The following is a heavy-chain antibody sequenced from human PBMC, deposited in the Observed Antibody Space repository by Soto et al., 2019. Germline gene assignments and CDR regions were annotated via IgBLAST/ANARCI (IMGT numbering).Heavy chain of an antibody. CDR2: ISSSSSTI. V-gene: IGHV3-48*01. D-gene: IGHD3-10*01. CDR3: ARDMPISASGSYPYYFDY. Sequence: PGGSLRLSCAASGFTFSSYSMNWVRQAPGKGLEWVSYISSSSSTIYYADSVKGRFTISRDNAKNSLYLQMNSLRAEDTAVYYCARDMPISASGSYPYYFDYWGQGTLVTVSS. J-gene: IGHJ4*02. CDR1: GFTFSSYS.